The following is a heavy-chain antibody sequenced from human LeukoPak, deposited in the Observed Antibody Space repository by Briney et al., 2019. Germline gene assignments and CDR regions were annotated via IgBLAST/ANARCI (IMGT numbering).Heavy chain of an antibody. V-gene: IGHV3-30*03. Sequence: GGSLRLSCAASGFTFSSYGMLWVRQAPGKGLEWVAVISYDGSNKYYADSVKGRFTISRDNSKNTLYLQMNSLRAEDTAVYYCWTYYYDSSGYYSAEADYWGQGTLVTVSS. CDR2: ISYDGSNK. CDR3: WTYYYDSSGYYSAEADY. CDR1: GFTFSSYG. D-gene: IGHD3-22*01. J-gene: IGHJ4*02.